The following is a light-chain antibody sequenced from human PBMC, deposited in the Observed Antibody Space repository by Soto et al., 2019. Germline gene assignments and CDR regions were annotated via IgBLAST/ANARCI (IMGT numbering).Light chain of an antibody. V-gene: IGLV2-8*01. Sequence: QSVLTQPPCACGSPGQSVTIACSGTISDVGGYDYVSWYQQHPGKAPKLIIYEVTIRPSGVSDRFSGSKFGNTASLPVSVLQAADEADYYSSSCTGANPPYVSGTGSKVTVL. J-gene: IGLJ1*01. CDR1: ISDVGGYDY. CDR2: EVT. CDR3: SSCTGANPPYV.